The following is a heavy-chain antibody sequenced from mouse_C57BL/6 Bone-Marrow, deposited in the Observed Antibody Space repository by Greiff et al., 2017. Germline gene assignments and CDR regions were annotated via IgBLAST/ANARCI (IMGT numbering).Heavy chain of an antibody. D-gene: IGHD3-2*02. CDR2: INPSGGYT. V-gene: IGHV1-4*01. Sequence: QVQLQQSGAELARPGASVKMSCKASGYTFTSYTMHWVKQRPGQGLEWIGYINPSGGYTKYNQKFKDKATLTADKSSSTAYMQLSSLKSEDSAVYYCARAETAQALDYWGQGTTLTVSS. CDR3: ARAETAQALDY. J-gene: IGHJ2*01. CDR1: GYTFTSYT.